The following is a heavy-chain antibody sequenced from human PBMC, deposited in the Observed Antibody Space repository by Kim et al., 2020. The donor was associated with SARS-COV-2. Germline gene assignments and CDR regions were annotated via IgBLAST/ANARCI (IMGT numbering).Heavy chain of an antibody. Sequence: GGTTDYAAPVKGRFTISRDDSRHTLYLQMNSLKTADTAIYYCATDWNSGGGWGRGTRVTVS. CDR3: ATDWNSGGG. J-gene: IGHJ1*01. D-gene: IGHD1-26*01. CDR2: GGTT. V-gene: IGHV3-15*01.